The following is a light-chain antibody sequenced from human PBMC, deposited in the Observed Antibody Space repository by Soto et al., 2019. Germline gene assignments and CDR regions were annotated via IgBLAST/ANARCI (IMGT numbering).Light chain of an antibody. V-gene: IGKV3-15*01. Sequence: EIGMTQSPATLSVSPGERATLSCRASQSININLAWYQQKPGQAPRLLIYGASTRATGLPARFSGSGSGTDFTLTISSLEPEDFAVYYCQQRSNWPRTFGQGTKVDNK. CDR3: QQRSNWPRT. CDR2: GAS. J-gene: IGKJ1*01. CDR1: QSININ.